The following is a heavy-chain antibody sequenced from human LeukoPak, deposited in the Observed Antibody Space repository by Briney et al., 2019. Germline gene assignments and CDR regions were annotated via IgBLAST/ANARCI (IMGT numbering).Heavy chain of an antibody. J-gene: IGHJ5*02. CDR3: ARLGYCSSTSCFP. D-gene: IGHD2-2*01. Sequence: PSETLSLTCAVSGYSISSGYYWGWIRQPPGKGLEWIGIIYHSGSTYYNPSLKSRVTISVDTSKNQFSLKLSSVTAADTAVYYCARLGYCSSTSCFPWGQGTLVTVSS. V-gene: IGHV4-38-2*01. CDR1: GYSISSGYY. CDR2: IYHSGST.